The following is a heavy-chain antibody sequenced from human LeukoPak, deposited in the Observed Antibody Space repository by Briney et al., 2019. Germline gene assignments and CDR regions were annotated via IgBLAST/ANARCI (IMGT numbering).Heavy chain of an antibody. V-gene: IGHV3-23*01. CDR1: GFTFSTYA. J-gene: IGHJ4*02. CDR2: ICGSGDFT. Sequence: ETGGSLRLSCAASGFTFSTYAMSGVRKAPGKGLEWVSAICGSGDFTYYAEYVRGRFTISRDNSKKTLYLQTNSLRAEDTAVYYCAKADRGWGVITKDWGQGTLVTVSS. CDR3: AKADRGWGVITKD. D-gene: IGHD3-10*01.